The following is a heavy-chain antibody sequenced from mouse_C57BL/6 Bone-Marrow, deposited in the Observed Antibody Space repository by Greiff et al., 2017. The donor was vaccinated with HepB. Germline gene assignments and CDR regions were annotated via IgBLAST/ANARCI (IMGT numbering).Heavy chain of an antibody. V-gene: IGHV1-69*01. D-gene: IGHD3-2*02. CDR3: ARFRYWYFDV. CDR1: GYTFTSYW. Sequence: QVQLKQPGAELVMPGASVKLSCKASGYTFTSYWMHWVKQRPGQGLEWIGEIDPSDSYTNYNQKFKGKSTLTVDKSSSTAYMQLSSLTSEDSAVYYCARFRYWYFDVWGTGTTVTVSS. CDR2: IDPSDSYT. J-gene: IGHJ1*03.